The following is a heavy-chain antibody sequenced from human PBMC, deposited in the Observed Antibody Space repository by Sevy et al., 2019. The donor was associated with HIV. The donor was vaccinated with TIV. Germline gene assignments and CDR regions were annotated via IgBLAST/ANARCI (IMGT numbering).Heavy chain of an antibody. CDR2: IRSKAYGGTT. V-gene: IGHV3-49*03. D-gene: IGHD6-13*01. J-gene: IGHJ6*02. CDR3: NKDTPGHSRRRRGTKYYYYGMDV. CDR1: GFTFGDYA. Sequence: GGSLRLSCTASGFTFGDYAMSWFRQAPGKGLEWVGFIRSKAYGGTTEYAASVKGRFTISRDDSKSIAYLQMNSLKTEDTGVDYCNKDTPGHSRRRRGTKYYYYGMDVWGQGTTVTVSS.